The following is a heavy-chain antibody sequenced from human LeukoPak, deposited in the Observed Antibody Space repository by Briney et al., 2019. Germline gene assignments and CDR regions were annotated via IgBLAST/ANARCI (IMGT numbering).Heavy chain of an antibody. Sequence: SETLSLTCGVSGYSISSGYYWGWIWQPPGKGLEWIGSIHHSGSTYYNPSLKSRVTISVDTSKNQFSLKLSSVTAADTAVYYCARHKWYCSSSSCYTFDYWGQGTLVTVSS. CDR2: IHHSGST. J-gene: IGHJ4*02. CDR3: ARHKWYCSSSSCYTFDY. D-gene: IGHD2-2*02. CDR1: GYSISSGYY. V-gene: IGHV4-38-2*01.